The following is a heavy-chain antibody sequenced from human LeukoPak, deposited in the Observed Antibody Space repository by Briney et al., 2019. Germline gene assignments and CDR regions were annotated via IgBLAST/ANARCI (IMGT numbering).Heavy chain of an antibody. CDR1: SGSFSGYY. D-gene: IGHD4-17*01. Sequence: SETLSLTCAVYSGSFSGYYWSWIRQPPGKGLEWIGEINHSGSTNYNPSLKSRVTISVDTSKNQFSLKLSSVTAADTAVYYCARGPRVTTRYFDYWGQGTLVTVSS. CDR3: ARGPRVTTRYFDY. V-gene: IGHV4-34*01. CDR2: INHSGST. J-gene: IGHJ4*02.